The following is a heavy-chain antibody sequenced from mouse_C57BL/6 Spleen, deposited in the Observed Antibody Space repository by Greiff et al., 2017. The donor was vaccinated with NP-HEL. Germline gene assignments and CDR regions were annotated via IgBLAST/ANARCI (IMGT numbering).Heavy chain of an antibody. CDR3: ARPPTVVAPDWFAY. J-gene: IGHJ3*01. CDR2: ISSGSSTI. V-gene: IGHV5-17*01. Sequence: VQLKESGGGLVKPGGSLKLSCAASGFTFSDYGMHWVRQAPEKGLEWVAYISSGSSTIYYADTVKGRFTISRDNAKNTLFLQMTSLRSEDTAMYYCARPPTVVAPDWFAYWGQGNRVTVAA. CDR1: GFTFSDYG. D-gene: IGHD1-1*01.